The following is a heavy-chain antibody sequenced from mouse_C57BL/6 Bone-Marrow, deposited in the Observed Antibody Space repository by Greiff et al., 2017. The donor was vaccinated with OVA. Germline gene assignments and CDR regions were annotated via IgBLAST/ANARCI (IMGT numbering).Heavy chain of an antibody. J-gene: IGHJ4*01. CDR1: GYTFTSYW. D-gene: IGHD2-1*01. CDR3: ARENYGNYYARDY. CDR2: IYPGSGST. Sequence: QVQLQQPGAELVKPGASVKMSCKASGYTFTSYWITWVKQRPGQGLEWIGDIYPGSGSTNYNEKFKSKATLTVDTSSSTAYMQLSSLTSEDSAVYYCARENYGNYYARDYWGQGTSVTVSS. V-gene: IGHV1-55*01.